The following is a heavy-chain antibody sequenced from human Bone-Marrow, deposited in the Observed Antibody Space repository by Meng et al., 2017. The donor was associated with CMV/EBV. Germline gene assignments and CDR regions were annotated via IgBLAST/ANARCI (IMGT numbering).Heavy chain of an antibody. Sequence: GESLKISCAASGFAFSSYAMHWVRQAPGKGLEWVTVISYDGSNKYYADSVEGRFTISRDNSKNTLYLQMNSLRAEDTAVYYCARRHCGGNCFTYAMDVWGQGTTVTVYS. CDR1: GFAFSSYA. V-gene: IGHV3-30*04. J-gene: IGHJ6*01. CDR2: ISYDGSNK. CDR3: ARRHCGGNCFTYAMDV. D-gene: IGHD2-21*01.